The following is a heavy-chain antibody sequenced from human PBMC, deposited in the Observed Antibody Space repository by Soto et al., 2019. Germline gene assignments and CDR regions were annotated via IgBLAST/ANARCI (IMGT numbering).Heavy chain of an antibody. V-gene: IGHV3-23*01. J-gene: IGHJ6*02. D-gene: IGHD2-8*01. CDR3: AKTRGAMIYAISVYGMDV. CDR1: GFSFSSFA. CDR2: ISGSADST. Sequence: EVQLLESGGGFIHPGGSLRLSCAASGFSFSSFAMNWVRQAPGKGLEWVSIISGSADSTFYADSVKGRFTISRDNSMSTLDLQINSLRSEDTAVYYCAKTRGAMIYAISVYGMDVWGQGTTVTVSS.